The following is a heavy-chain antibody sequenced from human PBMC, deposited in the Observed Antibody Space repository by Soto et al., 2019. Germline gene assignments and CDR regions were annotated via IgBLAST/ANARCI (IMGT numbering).Heavy chain of an antibody. CDR2: ISAYNGNT. CDR3: ARVSYSGNWFVHSVAGPNWFDP. Sequence: ASVKVSCKASGYSFTNNGISWVRQAPGQGLEWMGWISAYNGNTNYVKKFQGRVTMTTDTSTSTASMELRSLRSDDTAVYYCARVSYSGNWFVHSVAGPNWFDPWAQGTPVTVSS. V-gene: IGHV1-18*01. J-gene: IGHJ5*02. CDR1: GYSFTNNG. D-gene: IGHD6-13*01.